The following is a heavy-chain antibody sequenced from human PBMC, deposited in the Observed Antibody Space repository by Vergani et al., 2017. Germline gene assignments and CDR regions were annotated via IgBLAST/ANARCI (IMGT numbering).Heavy chain of an antibody. V-gene: IGHV4-39*01. CDR1: GGSISSSSYY. Sequence: QLQLQESGPGLVKPSETLSLTCTVSGGSISSSSYYWGWIRQPQGKGLEWIGSIYYSGSTYYNPSLKSRVTISVDTSKNQFSLKLSSVTAADTAVYYCARHLAYCGGDCYPYYYGMDFWGQGTTVTVSS. D-gene: IGHD2-21*02. J-gene: IGHJ6*02. CDR3: ARHLAYCGGDCYPYYYGMDF. CDR2: IYYSGST.